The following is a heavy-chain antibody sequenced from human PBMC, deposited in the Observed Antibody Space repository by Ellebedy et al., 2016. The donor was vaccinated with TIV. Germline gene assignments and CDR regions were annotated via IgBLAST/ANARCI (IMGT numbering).Heavy chain of an antibody. CDR3: ARHATGLDY. CDR1: GGSISSSSYY. V-gene: IGHV4-39*01. CDR2: IYYSGST. D-gene: IGHD2-15*01. Sequence: SETLSLTXTVSGGSISSSSYYWGWIRQPPGKGLEWIGSIYYSGSTYYNPSLKSRVTISVDTSKNQFSRKLSSVTAADTAVYYCARHATGLDYWGQGTLVTVSS. J-gene: IGHJ4*02.